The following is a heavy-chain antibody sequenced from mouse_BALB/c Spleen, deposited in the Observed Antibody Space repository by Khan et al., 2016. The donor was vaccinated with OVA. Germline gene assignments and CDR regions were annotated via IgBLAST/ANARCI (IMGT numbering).Heavy chain of an antibody. D-gene: IGHD3-1*01. CDR1: GYTFTHYW. Sequence: QVQLQQSGTEVVRPGTSVKMSCKAAGYTFTHYWIGWVKQRPGHGLEWIGDTYPGGGYTNYNEKFKGKATLTADTSSSTAYMQLSGLTSEDSDIYYCARRGAARGTWDYFDYWGQGTSLIVSS. J-gene: IGHJ2*02. CDR3: ARRGAARGTWDYFDY. V-gene: IGHV1-63*02. CDR2: TYPGGGYT.